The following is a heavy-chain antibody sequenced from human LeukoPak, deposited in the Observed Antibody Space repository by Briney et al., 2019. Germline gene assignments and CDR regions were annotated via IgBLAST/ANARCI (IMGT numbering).Heavy chain of an antibody. CDR2: IRGSGVIT. CDR1: GFTFSSFA. J-gene: IGHJ6*03. Sequence: GGSLRLSCAVSGFTFSSFAMSWVRQAPGKGLEWVSAIRGSGVITYYADSVKGRFTISRDNAKNSPYLQMNSLRAEDTAVYYCAREVPPYYMDVWGKGTTVTVSS. CDR3: AREVPPYYMDV. D-gene: IGHD1-1*01. V-gene: IGHV3-23*01.